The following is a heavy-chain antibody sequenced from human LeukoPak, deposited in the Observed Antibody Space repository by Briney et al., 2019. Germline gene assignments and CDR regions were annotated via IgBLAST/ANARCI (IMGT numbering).Heavy chain of an antibody. CDR3: ARGRGGATTGFDH. Sequence: ASVKVSCKASGYTFSGYYMHWVQQAPGQGLESMGWINSNSGARNYAPKFQGRVTFSRDNSISTAYMELSSLRSDDTAIYYCARGRGGATTGFDHWGQGTLVTVSS. CDR1: GYTFSGYY. V-gene: IGHV1-2*02. CDR2: INSNSGAR. D-gene: IGHD1-26*01. J-gene: IGHJ4*02.